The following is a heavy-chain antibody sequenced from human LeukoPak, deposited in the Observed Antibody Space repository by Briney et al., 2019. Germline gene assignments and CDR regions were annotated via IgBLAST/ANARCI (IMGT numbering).Heavy chain of an antibody. Sequence: GGSLRLSCAASGFSVSSRYMTWVRQAPGKGLERVSVFYSGGNTRYADPVKGRFTISRDNSKNTVYLQMNSLRAEDTAVYYCAREGSFDSSGYNDALDIWGQGTLVTVSS. D-gene: IGHD3-22*01. V-gene: IGHV3-53*01. CDR2: FYSGGNT. CDR3: AREGSFDSSGYNDALDI. CDR1: GFSVSSRY. J-gene: IGHJ3*02.